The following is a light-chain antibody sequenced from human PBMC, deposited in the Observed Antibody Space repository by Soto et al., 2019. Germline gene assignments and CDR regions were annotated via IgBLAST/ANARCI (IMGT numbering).Light chain of an antibody. Sequence: EIVMTQSPATLSVSPGERATLSCRASQSVSSNLAWYQQKPGQAPRLLIYGASTRATGFPARFSGSGSGTEFTLTISSLLSEDVAVYYCQQYYNWPPWTFGQGTKVEIK. CDR2: GAS. CDR3: QQYYNWPPWT. V-gene: IGKV3-15*01. CDR1: QSVSSN. J-gene: IGKJ1*01.